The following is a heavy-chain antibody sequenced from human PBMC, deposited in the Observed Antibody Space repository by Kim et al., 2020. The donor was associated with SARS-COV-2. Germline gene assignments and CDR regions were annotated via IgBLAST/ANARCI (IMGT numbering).Heavy chain of an antibody. Sequence: SETLSLTCSFYGGSFSGYYWSWILQPPGKGLEWIGEINHSGSTNYSPSLKSRVTISVDTSKNQFSLKLSSVTAADTAAYYCARGHASSSWYYYYYGMDV. V-gene: IGHV4-34*01. CDR1: GGSFSGYY. CDR3: ARGHASSSWYYYYYGMDV. D-gene: IGHD6-13*01. J-gene: IGHJ6*01. CDR2: INHSGST.